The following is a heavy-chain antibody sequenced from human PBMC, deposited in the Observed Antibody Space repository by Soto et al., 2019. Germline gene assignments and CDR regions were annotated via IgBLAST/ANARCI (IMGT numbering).Heavy chain of an antibody. CDR2: IFDSGIT. V-gene: IGHV4-59*08. D-gene: IGHD5-12*01. CDR3: ARLGSVELATDTNWYFDL. CDR1: GGSISSYY. J-gene: IGHJ2*01. Sequence: SETLSLTCTVSGGSISSYYWSWIRQSPEKGLQWIGSIFDSGITKYNPSLKSRVTISVDTPKNQFSLKLTSMTAADTAVYYCARLGSVELATDTNWYFDLWGRGTLVTVSS.